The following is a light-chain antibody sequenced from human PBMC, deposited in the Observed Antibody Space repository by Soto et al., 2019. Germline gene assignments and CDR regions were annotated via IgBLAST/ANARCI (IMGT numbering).Light chain of an antibody. V-gene: IGLV2-11*01. Sequence: QSALTQPRSVSGSPGQSVTISCTGTSSDVGGYNYVSWYQQHPGKAPKLMISDVSKRPSGVPDRFSGSKSGNTASLTISGLQAEDEADYYYCSYAGRYTPKVFGGGTKATVL. CDR3: CSYAGRYTPKV. CDR1: SSDVGGYNY. CDR2: DVS. J-gene: IGLJ2*01.